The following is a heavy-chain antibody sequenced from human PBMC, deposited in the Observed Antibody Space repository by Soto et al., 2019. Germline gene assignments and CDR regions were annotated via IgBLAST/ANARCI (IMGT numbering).Heavy chain of an antibody. J-gene: IGHJ3*02. Sequence: QVQLVESGGGVVQPGASLRLSCEVSGLTFNTSGMHWVRQAPGKGLEWLAVISYDGATQYYGDTVKGRFTISRDNSKNTLFLHMGRLRAEDTAMYYCANRLGIYFLSGLPFDIWGQGTMVTVSS. D-gene: IGHD1-26*01. CDR1: GLTFNTSG. CDR3: ANRLGIYFLSGLPFDI. CDR2: ISYDGATQ. V-gene: IGHV3-30*18.